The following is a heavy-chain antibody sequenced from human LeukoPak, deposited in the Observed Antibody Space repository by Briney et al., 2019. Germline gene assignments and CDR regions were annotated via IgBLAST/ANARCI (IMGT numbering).Heavy chain of an antibody. J-gene: IGHJ4*02. V-gene: IGHV3-48*03. CDR2: INIAADTM. CDR1: GFTFSDFE. Sequence: GGSLRLSCAASGFTFSDFEMNWGRQGPGKGREWISYINIAADTMHYADSVKGRFTISRDNAKNSLYLQMTSLRAEDTTVYCCARNLAYWGQGTLVTVSS. CDR3: ARNLAY.